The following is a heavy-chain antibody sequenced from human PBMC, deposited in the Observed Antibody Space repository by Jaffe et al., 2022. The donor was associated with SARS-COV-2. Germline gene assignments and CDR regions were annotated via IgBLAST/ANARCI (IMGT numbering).Heavy chain of an antibody. Sequence: QVQLQESGPGLVKPSQTLSLTCTVSGGSISSGSYYWSWIRQPAGKGLEWIGRIYTSGSTNYNPSLKSRVTISVDTSKNQFSLKLSSVTAADTAVYYCAFEEYCSSTSCYEMDVWGQGTTVTVSS. CDR3: AFEEYCSSTSCYEMDV. V-gene: IGHV4-61*02. CDR2: IYTSGST. D-gene: IGHD2-2*01. CDR1: GGSISSGSYY. J-gene: IGHJ6*02.